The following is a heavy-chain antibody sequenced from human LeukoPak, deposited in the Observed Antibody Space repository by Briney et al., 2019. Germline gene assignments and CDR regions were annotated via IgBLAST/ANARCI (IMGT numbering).Heavy chain of an antibody. CDR2: ISGSGGST. D-gene: IGHD3-22*01. Sequence: GGSLRLSCAASGFTFSSYAMSWVRQAPGKGLEWVSAISGSGGSTYYADSVKGRFTISRDNSKNTLYLQMNSLRAKDTAVYYCAKVGYYDSSGYFRPFDYWGQGTLVTVSS. CDR1: GFTFSSYA. J-gene: IGHJ4*02. V-gene: IGHV3-23*01. CDR3: AKVGYYDSSGYFRPFDY.